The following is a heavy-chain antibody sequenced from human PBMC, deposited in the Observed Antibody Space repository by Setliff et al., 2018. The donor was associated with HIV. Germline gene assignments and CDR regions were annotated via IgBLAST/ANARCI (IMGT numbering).Heavy chain of an antibody. CDR1: GGSMSSYY. J-gene: IGHJ4*02. V-gene: IGHV4-59*01. CDR2: IYYSGST. Sequence: PSETLSLTCTVSGGSMSSYYWSWIRQPPGKGLEWVGYIYYSGSTNYNPSLKSRVSISVDTSKNQFSLKLSSVTAADTATYFCARLGRAIDDGGSSLRLDFWGQGMLVTVSS. CDR3: ARLGRAIDDGGSSLRLDF. D-gene: IGHD2-21*01.